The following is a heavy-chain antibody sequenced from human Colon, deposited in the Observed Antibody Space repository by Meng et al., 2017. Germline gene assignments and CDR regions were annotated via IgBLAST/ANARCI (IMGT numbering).Heavy chain of an antibody. J-gene: IGHJ4*02. CDR1: GYTFTPYG. Sequence: QVQLVQSGTEGKKPGALVKVSCKSVGYTFTPYGISWVRQAPGQGLEWMGWISTYNGNTHYAQKFQGRVTMTTDTSTSTAYMELRSLRSDDTAVYYCARDGLSFTMVRGGKYWGQGTLVTVSS. V-gene: IGHV1-18*01. D-gene: IGHD3-10*01. CDR2: ISTYNGNT. CDR3: ARDGLSFTMVRGGKY.